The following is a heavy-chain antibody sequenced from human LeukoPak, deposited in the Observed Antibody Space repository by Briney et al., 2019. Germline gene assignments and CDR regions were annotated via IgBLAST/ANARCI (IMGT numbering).Heavy chain of an antibody. CDR2: INHSGST. CDR1: GGSISSYY. V-gene: IGHV4-34*01. J-gene: IGHJ6*03. Sequence: SETLSLTCTVSGGSISSYYWSWIRQPPGKGLEWIGEINHSGSTNYNPSLKSRVTISVDTSKNQFSLKLSSVTAADTAVYYCARGRQLWNTRAHSYYYYYYMDVWGKGTTVTVSS. CDR3: ARGRQLWNTRAHSYYYYYYMDV. D-gene: IGHD5-18*01.